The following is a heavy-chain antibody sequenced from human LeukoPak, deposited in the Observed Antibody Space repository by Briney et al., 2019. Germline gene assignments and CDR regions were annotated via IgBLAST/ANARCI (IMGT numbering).Heavy chain of an antibody. D-gene: IGHD5-18*01. CDR2: IYYSGST. V-gene: IGHV4-39*07. J-gene: IGHJ4*02. CDR1: GGSIGSSSYY. CDR3: ARADVDTVR. Sequence: SETLSLTCTVSGGSIGSSSYYWGWIRQPPGKGLEWIGSIYYSGSTYYNPSLKSRVTISVDTSKNQFSLKLSSVTAADTAVYYCARADVDTVRWGQGTLVTVSS.